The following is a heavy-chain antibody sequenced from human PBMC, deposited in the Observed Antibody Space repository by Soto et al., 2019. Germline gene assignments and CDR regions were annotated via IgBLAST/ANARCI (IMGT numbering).Heavy chain of an antibody. CDR2: IYKDGST. Sequence: QVQLQESGPGLVKPSQTLPLTCTVSGVSVSTGDYYWSWIRQPPGKGLEWIGHIYKDGSTFYNPALKSRVTMSLNTSRNRFSLKVRSVTAADTALYYCVREGTSRLATGYHDSWGQGILVTVSS. J-gene: IGHJ4*02. D-gene: IGHD3-9*01. V-gene: IGHV4-30-4*01. CDR3: VREGTSRLATGYHDS. CDR1: GVSVSTGDYY.